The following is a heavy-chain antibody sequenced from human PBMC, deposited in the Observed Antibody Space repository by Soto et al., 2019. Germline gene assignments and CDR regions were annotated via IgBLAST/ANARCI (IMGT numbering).Heavy chain of an antibody. CDR1: GFTFSSYA. CDR3: AKDASRSVWYTDFDY. V-gene: IGHV3-23*01. Sequence: EVPLLESGGGLVQPGGSLRLSCEVSGFTFSSYAMSWVRQAPGKGLEWVSAIPGRGSNTYYADSVKGRFTISRDNSXXTLYLLMNSLRAEDTAVYYCAKDASRSVWYTDFDYWGQGTLVTVSS. D-gene: IGHD6-19*01. J-gene: IGHJ4*02. CDR2: IPGRGSNT.